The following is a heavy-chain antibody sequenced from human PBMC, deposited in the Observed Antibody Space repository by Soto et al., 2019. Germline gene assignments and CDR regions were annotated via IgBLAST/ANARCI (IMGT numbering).Heavy chain of an antibody. CDR2: IYYSGST. D-gene: IGHD3-3*01. J-gene: IGHJ4*02. Sequence: SETLSLTCTVSGGSISSGDYYWSWIRQPPGKGLEWIGYIYYSGSTYYNPSLKSRVTISVDTSKNQFSLYLQMNSLRAEDTAVYYCANYADFWSGYPEGYWGQGTLVTVSS. V-gene: IGHV4-30-4*01. CDR1: GGSISSGDYY. CDR3: ANYADFWSGYPEGY.